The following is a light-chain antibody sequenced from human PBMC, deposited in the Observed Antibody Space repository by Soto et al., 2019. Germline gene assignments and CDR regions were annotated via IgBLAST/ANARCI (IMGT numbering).Light chain of an antibody. Sequence: QSALTQPASVSGCPGQSITISCTGTLSDVGSYNLVSWYQQHPGKAPKLMIYEGSKRPSGVSNRFSGSKSGNTASLTISGLQAEDEADYYCCSYAGSVVFGGGTQLTVL. CDR2: EGS. CDR1: LSDVGSYNL. V-gene: IGLV2-23*01. J-gene: IGLJ2*01. CDR3: CSYAGSVV.